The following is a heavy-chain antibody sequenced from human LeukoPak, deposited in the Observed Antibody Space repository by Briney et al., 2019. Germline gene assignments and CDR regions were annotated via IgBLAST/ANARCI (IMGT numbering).Heavy chain of an antibody. D-gene: IGHD6-19*01. CDR2: INTNTGNP. Sequence: ASVNVSCKASGYTFTSYAMNWVRQAPGQGLEWMGWINTNTGNPTYAQGFTGRFVFSLDTSVSTAYLQISSLKAEDTAVYYCARSPPQVQWLVLDYWGQGTLVTVSS. CDR3: ARSPPQVQWLVLDY. CDR1: GYTFTSYA. J-gene: IGHJ4*02. V-gene: IGHV7-4-1*02.